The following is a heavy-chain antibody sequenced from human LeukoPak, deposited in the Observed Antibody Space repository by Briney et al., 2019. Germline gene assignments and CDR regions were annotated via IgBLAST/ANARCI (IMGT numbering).Heavy chain of an antibody. Sequence: RSGGSLRLSCAASGFTFSSYSMNWVRQAPGKGLEWVSYISSSSSTIYYADSVKGRFTISRDNAKNSLYLQMNSLRAEDTAVYYCASVPYDSSGYYYQYWGQGTLVTVSS. J-gene: IGHJ4*02. D-gene: IGHD3-22*01. CDR2: ISSSSSTI. CDR3: ASVPYDSSGYYYQY. CDR1: GFTFSSYS. V-gene: IGHV3-48*04.